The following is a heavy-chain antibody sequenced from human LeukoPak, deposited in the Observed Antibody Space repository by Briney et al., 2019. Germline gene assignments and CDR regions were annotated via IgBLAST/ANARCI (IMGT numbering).Heavy chain of an antibody. CDR3: ARDSGSSWYFDL. Sequence: SQTLSLTCTVSGGSISSGSYYWSWIRQPAGKGLEWIGRIHTSGSTNYNPSLKSRVTISVDTSKNQFSLKLSSVTAADTAVYYCARDSGSSWYFDLWGRGTLVTVSS. CDR1: GGSISSGSYY. D-gene: IGHD2-15*01. V-gene: IGHV4-61*02. J-gene: IGHJ2*01. CDR2: IHTSGST.